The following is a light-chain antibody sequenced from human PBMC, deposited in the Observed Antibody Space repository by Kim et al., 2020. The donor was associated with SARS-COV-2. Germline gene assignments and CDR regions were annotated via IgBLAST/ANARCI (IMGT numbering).Light chain of an antibody. CDR1: QDTSNY. CDR2: AAS. J-gene: IGKJ3*01. V-gene: IGKV1-27*01. CDR3: QKYNNAPFT. Sequence: GDRVTITCRASQDTSNYLAWYQQKPGKVPKLLIYAASTLHSGVPSRFSGSGSGTDFTLTISGLQPEDVGTYYCQKYNNAPFTFGPGT.